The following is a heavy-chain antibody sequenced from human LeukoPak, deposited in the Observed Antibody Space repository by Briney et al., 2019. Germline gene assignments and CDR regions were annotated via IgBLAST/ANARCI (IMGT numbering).Heavy chain of an antibody. CDR2: ISSSSSYI. D-gene: IGHD6-13*01. CDR3: ARDTGQQLVAPWDY. V-gene: IGHV3-21*01. J-gene: IGHJ4*02. CDR1: GFTFSSYS. Sequence: PGGSLRLSCAASGFTFSSYSMNWVRQAPGKGLEWVSSISSSSSYIYYADSVKGRFTISRDNAKNSLYLQTNSLRAEDTAVYYCARDTGQQLVAPWDYWGQGTLVTVSS.